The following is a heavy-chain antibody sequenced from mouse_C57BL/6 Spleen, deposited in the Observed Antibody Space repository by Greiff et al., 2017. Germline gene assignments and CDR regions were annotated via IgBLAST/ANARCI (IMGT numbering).Heavy chain of an antibody. CDR1: GYTFTSYW. V-gene: IGHV1-5*01. CDR3: TRNITTVANWYFDV. J-gene: IGHJ1*03. Sequence: EVQLQESGTVLARPGASVKMSCKTSGYTFTSYWMHWVKQRPGQGLEWIGALYPGNSDTSYNQKFKGKAKLTAVTSASTAYMELSSLTNEDSAVYYCTRNITTVANWYFDVWGTGTTVTVSS. CDR2: LYPGNSDT. D-gene: IGHD1-1*01.